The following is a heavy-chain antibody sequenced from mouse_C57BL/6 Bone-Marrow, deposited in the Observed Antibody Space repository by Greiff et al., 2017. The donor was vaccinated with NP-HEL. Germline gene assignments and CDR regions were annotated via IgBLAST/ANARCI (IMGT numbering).Heavy chain of an antibody. V-gene: IGHV14-4*01. Sequence: VQLQQSGAELVRPGASVKLSCTASGFNIKDDYMHWVKQRPEQGLEWIGWIDPENGDTEYASKFQGKATITADTSSNTAYLHLTSLTSEDTAVYYCTTHAIIPYYFDYWGQGTTLTVSS. CDR3: TTHAIIPYYFDY. CDR1: GFNIKDDY. CDR2: IDPENGDT. J-gene: IGHJ2*01. D-gene: IGHD1-1*01.